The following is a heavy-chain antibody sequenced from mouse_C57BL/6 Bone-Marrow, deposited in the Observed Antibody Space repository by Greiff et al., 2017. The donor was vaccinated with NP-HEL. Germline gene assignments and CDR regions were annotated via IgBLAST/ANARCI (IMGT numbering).Heavy chain of an antibody. D-gene: IGHD3-2*02. J-gene: IGHJ4*01. CDR2: ISYDGSN. Sequence: EVQLVESGPGLVKPSQSLSLTCSVTGYSITSGYYWNWIRQFPGNKLEWMGYISYDGSNNYNPSLKNRISITRDTSKNQFFLKLNSVTTEDTATYYCARDLQATRYAMDYWGQGTSVTVSS. CDR3: ARDLQATRYAMDY. CDR1: GYSITSGYY. V-gene: IGHV3-6*01.